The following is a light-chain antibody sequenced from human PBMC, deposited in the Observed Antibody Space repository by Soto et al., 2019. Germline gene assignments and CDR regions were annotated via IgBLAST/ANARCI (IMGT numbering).Light chain of an antibody. CDR2: DAS. J-gene: IGKJ1*01. Sequence: DIQMTQSPSTLSASVGDRVTITCRASQSISSWLAWYQQKPGKAPKLLIYDASSLESGVPSRFSGSGSGTEFTLTISSLQPDDFATYYCQQYHSWTFGQGTKVDIK. CDR3: QQYHSWT. CDR1: QSISSW. V-gene: IGKV1-5*01.